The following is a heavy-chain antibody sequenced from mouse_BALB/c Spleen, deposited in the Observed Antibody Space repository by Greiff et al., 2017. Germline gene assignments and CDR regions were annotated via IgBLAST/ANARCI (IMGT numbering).Heavy chain of an antibody. V-gene: IGHV1-7*01. J-gene: IGHJ3*01. CDR1: GYTFTSYW. CDR2: INPSTGYT. Sequence: VQLQQSGAELAKPGASVKMSCKASGYTFTSYWMHWVNQRPGQGLEWIGYINPSTGYTEYNQKFKDKATLTADKSSSTAYMQLSSLTSEDSAVYYCARGGGRFAYWGQGTLVTVSA. CDR3: ARGGGRFAY.